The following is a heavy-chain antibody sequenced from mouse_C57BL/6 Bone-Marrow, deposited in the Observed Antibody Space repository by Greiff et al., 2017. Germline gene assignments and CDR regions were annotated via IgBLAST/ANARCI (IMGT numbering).Heavy chain of an antibody. CDR3: ASTTVVASRYFDD. J-gene: IGHJ2*01. Sequence: EVQLQQSGPELVKPGASVKISCKASGYSFTDYNMNWVKQSNGKSLEWIGAINPNYGTTSYNQKFKGKATLTVDQSSSTAYMQLSSLTSEDSAVYYCASTTVVASRYFDDWGQGTTLTVSS. CDR2: INPNYGTT. CDR1: GYSFTDYN. D-gene: IGHD1-1*01. V-gene: IGHV1-39*01.